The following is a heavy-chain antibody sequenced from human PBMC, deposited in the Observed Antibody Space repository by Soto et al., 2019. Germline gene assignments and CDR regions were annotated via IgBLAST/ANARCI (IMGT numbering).Heavy chain of an antibody. D-gene: IGHD6-13*01. J-gene: IGHJ5*02. Sequence: SQTLSLTCAISGDSVSSNSAAWNWIRQSPSRGLEWLGRTYYRSKWYNDYAVSVKSRITINPDTSKNQFSLQLNSVTPEDTAVYYCAKAGYSSSWNWFDPWGQGTLVTVSS. CDR2: TYYRSKWYN. CDR1: GDSVSSNSAA. CDR3: AKAGYSSSWNWFDP. V-gene: IGHV6-1*01.